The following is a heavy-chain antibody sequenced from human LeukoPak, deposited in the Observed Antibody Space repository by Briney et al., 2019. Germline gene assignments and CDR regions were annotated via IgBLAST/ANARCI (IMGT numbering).Heavy chain of an antibody. D-gene: IGHD5-18*01. CDR3: TRGFGLDY. CDR1: GFTFSSYW. J-gene: IGHJ4*02. Sequence: GGSLRLSCAASGFTFSSYWMHWVRQAPGKGLAWVSRINSDGSSTSYADSVKGRFTISRDNAKNTLYLQMNSLRAEDTAVYYWTRGFGLDYWGQGTLVTVSS. V-gene: IGHV3-74*01. CDR2: INSDGSST.